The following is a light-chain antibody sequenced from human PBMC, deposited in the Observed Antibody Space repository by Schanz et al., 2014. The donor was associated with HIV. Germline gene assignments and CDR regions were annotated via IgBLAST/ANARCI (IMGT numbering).Light chain of an antibody. V-gene: IGLV1-44*01. Sequence: QSVLTQPPSASGTPGQRVTISCSGSSSNIKFNAVNWYQHLPGKGPKLLIYATYNRPSGVPDRFSGSGSGTSASLAISGLQSDDEGDYYCAAWDDSLNGWVFGGGTKLTVL. CDR1: SSNIKFNA. CDR3: AAWDDSLNGWV. J-gene: IGLJ3*02. CDR2: ATY.